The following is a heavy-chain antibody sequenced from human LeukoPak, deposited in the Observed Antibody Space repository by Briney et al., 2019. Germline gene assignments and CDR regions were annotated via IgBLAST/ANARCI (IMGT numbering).Heavy chain of an antibody. CDR2: INHSGST. V-gene: IGHV4-34*01. CDR3: ARVVGHDAFDI. J-gene: IGHJ3*02. Sequence: SETLSLTCAVYGGSFSGYYWSWIRQPPGKGLDWMGEINHSGSTNYNPSLKSRFTISVDTSKNQFSLKLSSVTAADTAVYYCARVVGHDAFDIWGQGTMVTVSS. CDR1: GGSFSGYY. D-gene: IGHD1-26*01.